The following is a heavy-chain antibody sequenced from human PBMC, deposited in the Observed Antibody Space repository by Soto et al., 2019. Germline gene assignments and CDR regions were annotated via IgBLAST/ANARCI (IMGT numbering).Heavy chain of an antibody. CDR2: ISAYNGNT. CDR1: GYTFTSYG. J-gene: IGHJ4*02. CDR3: XXXXXXXDFDY. V-gene: IGHV1-18*01. Sequence: QVQLVQSGAEVKKPGASVKVSCKASGYTFTSYGISWVRQXPXXGLEWMGWISAYNGNTNYAQKLQGRVTMTTDTXXXXXXXXXXXXXXXXXXXXXXXXXXXXXDFDYWGQGTLVTVSS.